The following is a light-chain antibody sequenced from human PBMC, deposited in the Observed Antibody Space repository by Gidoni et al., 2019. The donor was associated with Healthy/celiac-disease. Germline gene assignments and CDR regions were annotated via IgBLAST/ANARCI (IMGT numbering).Light chain of an antibody. Sequence: DIKMTQSPSTMSASVGDRVTITCRASQSLGSWLAWYQQKPGKAPKLLIYDASSLESGVPSRFSGSGSGTEFTLTISSLQPDDFATYYCQQYNSYSWTFGQXTKVEIK. CDR3: QQYNSYSWT. V-gene: IGKV1-5*01. CDR2: DAS. J-gene: IGKJ1*01. CDR1: QSLGSW.